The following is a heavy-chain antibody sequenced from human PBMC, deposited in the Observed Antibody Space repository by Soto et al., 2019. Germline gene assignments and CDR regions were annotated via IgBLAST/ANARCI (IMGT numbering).Heavy chain of an antibody. CDR2: IYWDDDK. V-gene: IGHV2-5*02. Sequence: QITLKESGPTLVKPTQTLTLTCTFSGFSLSTGGVGVGWIRQPPGKALEWLAVIYWDDDKGYSPSLKSRLPITTSTPKSKVVLTMTMMDPVATGPYYWGHWVGVPIFGWGQGTLVTVSS. D-gene: IGHD3-3*02. CDR3: GHWVGVPIFG. J-gene: IGHJ4*02. CDR1: GFSLSTGGVG.